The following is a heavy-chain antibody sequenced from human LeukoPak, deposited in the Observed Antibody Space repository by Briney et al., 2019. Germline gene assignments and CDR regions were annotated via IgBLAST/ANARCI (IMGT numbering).Heavy chain of an antibody. CDR1: GYTFTSYA. V-gene: IGHV1-2*02. Sequence: ASVKVSCKASGYTFTSYAMNWVRQAPGQGLEWMGWINPNSGGTNYAQKFQGRVTMTRDTSISTAYMELSRLRSDDTAVYYCARDGLRYFDWLCCWGQGTLVTVSS. CDR2: INPNSGGT. J-gene: IGHJ4*02. D-gene: IGHD3-9*01. CDR3: ARDGLRYFDWLCC.